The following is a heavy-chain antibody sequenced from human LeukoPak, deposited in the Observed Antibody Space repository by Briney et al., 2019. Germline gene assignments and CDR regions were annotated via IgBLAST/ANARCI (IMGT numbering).Heavy chain of an antibody. CDR1: GFSFSSYA. CDR3: AKDWSYQGNYYYMDV. CDR2: MSSSDDGR. J-gene: IGHJ6*03. Sequence: GGSLRLSCATSGFSFSSYAMSWVRQAPGKGLEWVSAMSSSDDGRYYAASVRGRFTISRDTSRSTLYLQMNSLRAEDAAVYYCAKDWSYQGNYYYMDVWGKGTTVTISS. D-gene: IGHD1-26*01. V-gene: IGHV3-23*01.